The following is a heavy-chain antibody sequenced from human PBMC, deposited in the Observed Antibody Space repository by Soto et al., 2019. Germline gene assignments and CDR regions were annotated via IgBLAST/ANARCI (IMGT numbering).Heavy chain of an antibody. V-gene: IGHV1-69*08. CDR2: IIPILGIA. CDR3: AREGPRDSSESF. Sequence: QVQLVQSGAEVKKPGSSVKVSCKASGGTFSSYTISWVRQAPGQGLEWMGRIIPILGIANYAQKFQGRVTITADKSTSTAYMELSSLRSEDTAAYYCAREGPRDSSESFWGQGTLVTVSS. D-gene: IGHD6-19*01. J-gene: IGHJ4*02. CDR1: GGTFSSYT.